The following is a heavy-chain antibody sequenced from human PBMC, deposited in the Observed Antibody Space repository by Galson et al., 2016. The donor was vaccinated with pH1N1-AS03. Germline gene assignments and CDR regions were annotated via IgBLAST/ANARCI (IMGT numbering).Heavy chain of an antibody. Sequence: SVKVSCKASGGTFATFAVSWVRQARGQGLEWVGGIIPLSGTTNYAQKFQGRLKITADDSTGTASMELSSLTSDDTAVYYCARDRYRDTSTDFYESAYWGQGTLVTVSS. CDR2: IIPLSGTT. CDR3: ARDRYRDTSTDFYESAY. CDR1: GGTFATFA. D-gene: IGHD2/OR15-2a*01. V-gene: IGHV1-69*13. J-gene: IGHJ4*02.